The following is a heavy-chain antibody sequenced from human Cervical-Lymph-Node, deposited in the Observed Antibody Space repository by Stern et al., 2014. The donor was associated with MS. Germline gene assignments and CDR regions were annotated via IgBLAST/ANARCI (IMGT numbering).Heavy chain of an antibody. CDR1: GGTFSSSYA. CDR3: ARGVVSNRAAATLHNLFDP. CDR2: IIPILGLA. J-gene: IGHJ5*02. Sequence: QVQLVQSGAEVKKPGSSMNVSCKTSGGTFSSSYAIPWMRQAPGQGLEWMGRIIPILGLANYAQKFQGRVIITADKSTSTTYMELSSLRSEDTAVYYCARGVVSNRAAATLHNLFDPWGQGTLVTVSS. V-gene: IGHV1-69*04. D-gene: IGHD2-15*01.